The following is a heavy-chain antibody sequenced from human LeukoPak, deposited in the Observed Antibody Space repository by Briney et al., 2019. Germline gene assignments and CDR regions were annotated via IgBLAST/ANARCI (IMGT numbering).Heavy chain of an antibody. Sequence: PGGSLRLSCAASGFTFSSYAMSWVRQAPGKGLEWVSAISGSGGSTYYADSVKGRFTISRDNSKNTLYLQMNSLRAEDTAVYYCARLPRYQLLYFDYWGQGTLVTVSS. V-gene: IGHV3-23*01. J-gene: IGHJ4*02. CDR1: GFTFSSYA. CDR3: ARLPRYQLLYFDY. CDR2: ISGSGGST. D-gene: IGHD2-2*02.